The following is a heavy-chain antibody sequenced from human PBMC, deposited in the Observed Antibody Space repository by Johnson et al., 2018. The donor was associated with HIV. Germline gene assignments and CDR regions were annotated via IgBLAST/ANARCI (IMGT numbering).Heavy chain of an antibody. Sequence: VQLVESGGDLVQPGKSLRLSCAASGFTFNTYWMHWVRQAPGKGLVWVARINSDGGSTSYVDSVKGRFTISRDNARNTLYLQMNSLRADDTAVYYCAREGPSERAGFDIWGQGTMVTVSS. V-gene: IGHV3-74*01. J-gene: IGHJ3*02. CDR1: GFTFNTYW. CDR2: INSDGGST. CDR3: AREGPSERAGFDI.